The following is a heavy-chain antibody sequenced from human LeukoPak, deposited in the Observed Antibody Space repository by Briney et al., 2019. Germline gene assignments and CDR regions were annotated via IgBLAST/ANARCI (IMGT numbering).Heavy chain of an antibody. V-gene: IGHV4-31*03. Sequence: SQTLSLTCTVSGASFSSGGYYWSWIRQHPGKGLEWIGSIYYSGRTYYNPSLKSRVTTSIGTSKNQFSLKLSSVTAADTAVYYCARVGTPGYSGYDHWGQGTLVTVSS. J-gene: IGHJ4*02. CDR1: GASFSSGGYY. D-gene: IGHD5-12*01. CDR2: IYYSGRT. CDR3: ARVGTPGYSGYDH.